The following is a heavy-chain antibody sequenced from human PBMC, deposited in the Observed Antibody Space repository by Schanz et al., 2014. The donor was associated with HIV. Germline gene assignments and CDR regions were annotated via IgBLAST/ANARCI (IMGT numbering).Heavy chain of an antibody. V-gene: IGHV1-69*06. CDR3: ARKGGDGYERLDV. D-gene: IGHD2-21*01. CDR2: IIPIFDTP. CDR1: GGTFSSFA. J-gene: IGHJ6*02. Sequence: VQVVESGGGLVKPGSSVKVSCKTSGGTFSSFAINWVRQAPGQGLEWMGGIIPIFDTPNYAQKFQGRVTITADKSTSTAYMELSSLRSEDTAVYYCARKGGDGYERLDVWGQGTTVTVSS.